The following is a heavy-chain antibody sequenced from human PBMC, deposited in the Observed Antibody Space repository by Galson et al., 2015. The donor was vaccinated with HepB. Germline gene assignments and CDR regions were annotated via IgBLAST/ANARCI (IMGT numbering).Heavy chain of an antibody. V-gene: IGHV3-30*18. Sequence: SLRLSCAASGFTFRAYGMHWVRQAPGKGLQWVAVISYDGSNKYYADSVKGRFTISRDNSKNTLYLQMNSLRTEDTAVYYCAKDDEDFVTTIPGAYWGQGTLVAVSS. D-gene: IGHD5-12*01. CDR1: GFTFRAYG. CDR2: ISYDGSNK. CDR3: AKDDEDFVTTIPGAY. J-gene: IGHJ4*02.